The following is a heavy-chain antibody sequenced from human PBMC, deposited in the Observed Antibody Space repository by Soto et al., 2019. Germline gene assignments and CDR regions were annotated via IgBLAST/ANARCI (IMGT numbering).Heavy chain of an antibody. CDR2: IKEDGSET. CDR1: GFTFSSYW. D-gene: IGHD3-10*01. CDR3: ARATGADKEDY. J-gene: IGHJ4*02. Sequence: EVQLVESGGGLVQPGGSLRLSCAASGFTFSSYWMSWVRQAPGRGLEWVASIKEDGSETYYVDSVKGRFTISRDNAKNSLYLYMNSLRADDTAVYYCARATGADKEDYWGQGTLVTVSS. V-gene: IGHV3-7*04.